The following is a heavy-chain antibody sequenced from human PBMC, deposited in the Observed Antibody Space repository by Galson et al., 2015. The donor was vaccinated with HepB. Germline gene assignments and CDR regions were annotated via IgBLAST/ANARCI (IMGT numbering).Heavy chain of an antibody. CDR1: RFTFSDYY. CDR3: ARGGYYDSSGYVYYYYGMDV. CDR2: ISSSSSYT. V-gene: IGHV3-11*05. D-gene: IGHD3-22*01. J-gene: IGHJ6*02. Sequence: SLRLSCAASRFTFSDYYMSWIRQAPGKGLEWVSYISSSSSYTNYADSVKGRFAISRDNAKNSLYLQMNSLRAEDTAVYYCARGGYYDSSGYVYYYYGMDVWGQGTTVTVSS.